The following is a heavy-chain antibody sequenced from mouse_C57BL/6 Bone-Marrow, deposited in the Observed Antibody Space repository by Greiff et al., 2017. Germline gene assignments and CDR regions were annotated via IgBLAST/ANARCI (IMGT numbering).Heavy chain of an antibody. CDR2: IDPSDSYT. CDR3: ARRILRGAWFAY. V-gene: IGHV1-59*01. J-gene: IGHJ3*01. D-gene: IGHD1-1*01. Sequence: VKLQQPGAELVRPGTSVKLSCKASGYTFTSYWMHWVKQRPGQGLEWIGVIDPSDSYTNYNQKFKGKATLTVDTSSSTAYMQLSSLTSEDSAVYYCARRILRGAWFAYWGQGTLVTVSA. CDR1: GYTFTSYW.